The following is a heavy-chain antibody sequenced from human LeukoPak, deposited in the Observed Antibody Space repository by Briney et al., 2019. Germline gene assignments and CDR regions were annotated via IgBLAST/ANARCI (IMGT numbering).Heavy chain of an antibody. CDR3: TSPGMVATRDY. D-gene: IGHD5-12*01. CDR2: IRSKANSYAT. V-gene: IGHV3-73*01. CDR1: GFTFSGSA. J-gene: IGHJ4*02. Sequence: PGGSLRLSCAASGFTFSGSAMHWVRQASGKGLEWVGRIRSKANSYATAYAASVKGRFTISRDDSKNTAYLQMNNLKAEDTAVYYCTSPGMVATRDYWGQGTLVTVSS.